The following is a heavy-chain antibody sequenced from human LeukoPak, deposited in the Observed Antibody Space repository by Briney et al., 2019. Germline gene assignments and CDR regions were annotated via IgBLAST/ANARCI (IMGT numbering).Heavy chain of an antibody. CDR2: IYSDGST. J-gene: IGHJ3*02. Sequence: GGSLRLSCAASGFTVSSSYMSWVRQAPGKGLEWVPVIYSDGSTYYADSVKGRFTISRDNSKNTLYLQMNSLRVEDTAVYYCARSNWDAFDIWGQGTMVTVSS. D-gene: IGHD1-1*01. CDR1: GFTVSSSY. V-gene: IGHV3-66*01. CDR3: ARSNWDAFDI.